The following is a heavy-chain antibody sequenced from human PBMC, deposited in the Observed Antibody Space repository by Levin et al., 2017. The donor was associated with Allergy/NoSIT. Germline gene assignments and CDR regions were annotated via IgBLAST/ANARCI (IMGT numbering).Heavy chain of an antibody. Sequence: MSGGSLRLSCKASGFTFTIYDIHWVRQAPGQGLEWVGRLNPNTGGTDSAQKFMGRVTMTRDTSTTTAFMELTRLRPDDTAIYYCARETIAAPPYNWFDTWGQGALVTVSS. D-gene: IGHD6-13*01. CDR2: LNPNTGGT. V-gene: IGHV1-2*06. J-gene: IGHJ5*02. CDR3: ARETIAAPPYNWFDT. CDR1: GFTFTIYD.